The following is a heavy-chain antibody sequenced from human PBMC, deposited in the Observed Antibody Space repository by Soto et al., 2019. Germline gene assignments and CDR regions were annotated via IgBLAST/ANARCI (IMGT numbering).Heavy chain of an antibody. CDR3: ARPIAARSGYFDY. J-gene: IGHJ4*02. Sequence: SETLSLTCTVSGGSISSGGYYWSWIRQHPGKGLEWIGYIYYSGSTYYNPSLKSRVTISVDTSKNQFSLKLSSVTAADTAMYYCARPIAARSGYFDYWGQGTLVTVSS. D-gene: IGHD6-6*01. V-gene: IGHV4-31*03. CDR1: GGSISSGGYY. CDR2: IYYSGST.